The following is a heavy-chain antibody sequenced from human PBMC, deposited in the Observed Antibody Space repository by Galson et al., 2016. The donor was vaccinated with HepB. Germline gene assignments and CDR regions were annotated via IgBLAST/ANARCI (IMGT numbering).Heavy chain of an antibody. Sequence: CAISGDSVSNINVAWNWIRQSPSRGLEWLGRTYYRSKWWHTYAVSMKSRTTINPDTFKNQFSLQLNPVTPEDTAVYYCARAEANWDGGGDNYFDSWGQGILVTVSS. D-gene: IGHD7-27*01. CDR3: ARAEANWDGGGDNYFDS. CDR1: GDSVSNINVA. CDR2: TYYRSKWWH. J-gene: IGHJ5*01. V-gene: IGHV6-1*01.